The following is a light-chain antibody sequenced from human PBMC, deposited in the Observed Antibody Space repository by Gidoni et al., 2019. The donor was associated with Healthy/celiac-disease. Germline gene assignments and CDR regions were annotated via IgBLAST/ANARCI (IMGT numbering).Light chain of an antibody. V-gene: IGKV3D-7*01. CDR3: QQDYNFFT. CDR1: QSVNSSY. Sequence: EIVMTQSPATLSLSPGERATLSCRASQSVNSSYLSWYQQKPGQAPRLLIYGASTRATGIPARFSGSGSGTDFTLTISSLQPEDFAVYYCQQDYNFFTFGGGTKVEIK. J-gene: IGKJ4*01. CDR2: GAS.